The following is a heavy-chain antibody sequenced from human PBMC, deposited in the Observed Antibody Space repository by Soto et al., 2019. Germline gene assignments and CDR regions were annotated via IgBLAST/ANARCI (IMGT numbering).Heavy chain of an antibody. V-gene: IGHV2-5*02. CDR1: GFSLSTTGVG. CDR3: AHAGGGWLRRHFDF. D-gene: IGHD5-12*01. CDR2: IYWDDDK. J-gene: IGHJ4*02. Sequence: QITLKESGPTLVNPTQTLTLTCTFSGFSLSTTGVGVGWIRQPPGKALEWLILIYWDDDKRYNPSLRSRVTVTKDTSKNQVVLTMTNMDPVDTATYYCAHAGGGWLRRHFDFWGQGTLVTVSS.